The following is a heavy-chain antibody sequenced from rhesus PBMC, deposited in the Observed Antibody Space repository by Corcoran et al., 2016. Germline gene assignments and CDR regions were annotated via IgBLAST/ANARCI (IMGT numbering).Heavy chain of an antibody. V-gene: IGHV3-14*01. CDR3: ARSSGGYFEF. Sequence: EVQLVESGGGLAKPGGSLRLSCAASGFTFSSDWMHWVRRAPGKGMEWISVINRACNSTYSLESVKGRFTISIENAKNTLYLQMDGLRAEDTAVYYCARSSGGYFEFWGQGALVTVSS. D-gene: IGHD3-40*01. CDR1: GFTFSSDW. CDR2: INRACNST. J-gene: IGHJ1*01.